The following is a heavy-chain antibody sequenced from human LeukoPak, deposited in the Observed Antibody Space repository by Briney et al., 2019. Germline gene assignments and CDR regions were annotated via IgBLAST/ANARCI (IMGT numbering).Heavy chain of an antibody. CDR1: GGSISSYY. Sequence: SETLSLTCTVSGGSISSYYWSWIRQPPGKGLEWIGYIYYSGSTNYNPSLKSRVTISVDTSKNQFSLKLSSVTAADTAVYYCARVGFRDGYNSGGEPDYWGQGTLVTVSS. CDR3: ARVGFRDGYNSGGEPDY. J-gene: IGHJ4*02. V-gene: IGHV4-59*01. CDR2: IYYSGST. D-gene: IGHD5-24*01.